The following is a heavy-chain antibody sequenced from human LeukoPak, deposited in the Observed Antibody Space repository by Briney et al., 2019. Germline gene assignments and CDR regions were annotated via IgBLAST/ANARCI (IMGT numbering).Heavy chain of an antibody. CDR3: ARFRSGSYSLDY. V-gene: IGHV4-39*01. CDR1: GGSISSSSYY. D-gene: IGHD1-26*01. CDR2: IYYSGST. J-gene: IGHJ4*02. Sequence: SETLSLTCTVSGGSISSSSYYWGWIRQPPGKGLEWIGSIYYSGSTYYNPSLKSRVTISVDTSKNQFSLKLSSVTAADTAVYYCARFRSGSYSLDYWGQGTLVTVSS.